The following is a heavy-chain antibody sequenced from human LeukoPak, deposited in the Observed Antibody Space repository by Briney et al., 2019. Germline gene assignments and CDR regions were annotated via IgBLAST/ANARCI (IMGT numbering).Heavy chain of an antibody. J-gene: IGHJ4*02. CDR2: SYYSGIT. CDR1: GGSLTNYY. D-gene: IGHD1/OR15-1a*01. V-gene: IGHV4-59*08. CDR3: ARKDMEQSWYYFDY. Sequence: SETLSLTCTVSGGSLTNYYWSWIRQPPGKGLEWIGHSYYSGITNYNPSLKSRVTISVDTSKNQFSLKLSSVTAADTAVYYCARKDMEQSWYYFDYWGQGTLVTVSS.